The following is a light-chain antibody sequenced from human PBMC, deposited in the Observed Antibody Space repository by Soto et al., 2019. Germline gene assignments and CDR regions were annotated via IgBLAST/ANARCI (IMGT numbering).Light chain of an antibody. CDR2: SNT. CDR1: SSNIGSHT. CDR3: AAWDDSLNGVV. Sequence: QSVLTQPPSASGTPGQTIAISCSGGSSNIGSHTVNWYQQLPGTAPRLLIYSNTQRPSGVPDRFSGSKSGTSASLANSGLQSEYEGDYYYAAWDDSLNGVVFGGGTKVTVL. V-gene: IGLV1-44*01. J-gene: IGLJ2*01.